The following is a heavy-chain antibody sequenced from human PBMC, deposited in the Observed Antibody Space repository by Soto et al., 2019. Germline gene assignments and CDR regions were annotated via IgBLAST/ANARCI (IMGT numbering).Heavy chain of an antibody. J-gene: IGHJ5*02. D-gene: IGHD2-2*01. Sequence: QVQLQESGPGLVKPSQTLSLTCTVSGGSISSGGYYWSWIRQHPGKGLEWIGYIYYSGSTYYNPSRKSRVTISVDASKNQFSLKVSSVAAADTAVYYCARGTVVPAAISVGYNWFDPGGQGTLVTVSS. CDR1: GGSISSGGYY. CDR3: ARGTVVPAAISVGYNWFDP. V-gene: IGHV4-31*03. CDR2: IYYSGST.